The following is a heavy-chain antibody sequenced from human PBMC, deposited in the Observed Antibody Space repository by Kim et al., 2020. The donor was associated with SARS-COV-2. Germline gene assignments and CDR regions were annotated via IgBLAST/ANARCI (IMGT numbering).Heavy chain of an antibody. CDR3: AGLYAYNCFDP. CDR2: LSYSGRT. Sequence: SETLSLTCSVSGGSISSSISYWGWIRQPPGKGLEWIGSLSYSGRTYYNPSLKCRVTISVDTSKNQFSLNLSSVTAADTAVYYCAGLYAYNCFDPWGQGTL. D-gene: IGHD4-17*01. CDR1: GGSISSSISY. V-gene: IGHV4-39*01. J-gene: IGHJ5*02.